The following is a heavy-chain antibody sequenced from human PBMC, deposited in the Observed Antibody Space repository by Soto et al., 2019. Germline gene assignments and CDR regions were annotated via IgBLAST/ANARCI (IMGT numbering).Heavy chain of an antibody. J-gene: IGHJ3*01. CDR3: ARGLPMGPFDL. CDR2: ISTDGSNK. V-gene: IGHV3-30*02. CDR1: GFTFSTYG. Sequence: GGSLRLACAASGFTFSTYGIHWVRQAPGKRLEWMGCISTDGSNKYYAQSLQGRFIITRDTSKNTVYMQMNSLRAEDTALYFCARGLPMGPFDLWGQGTMVTVSS.